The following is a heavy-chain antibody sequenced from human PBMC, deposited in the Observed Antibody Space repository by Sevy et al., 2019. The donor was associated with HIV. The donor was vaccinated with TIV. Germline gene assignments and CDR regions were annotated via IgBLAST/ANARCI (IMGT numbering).Heavy chain of an antibody. CDR1: GFTFSDHS. Sequence: GGSLRLSCSASGFTFSDHSMTRIRQAPGKGLQWISYIKNSGNTIYYADSVKGRFTMSRDNAKNSLYLQMNSLRADDTAVYYCARSGVATLFPTFDYWGQGTLVTVSS. CDR2: IKNSGNTI. CDR3: ARSGVATLFPTFDY. J-gene: IGHJ4*02. D-gene: IGHD5-12*01. V-gene: IGHV3-11*01.